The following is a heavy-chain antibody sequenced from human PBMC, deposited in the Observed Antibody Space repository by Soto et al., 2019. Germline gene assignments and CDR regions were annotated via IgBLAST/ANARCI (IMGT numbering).Heavy chain of an antibody. CDR2: IIPIFGTA. J-gene: IGHJ4*02. CDR3: ALLIVVVPAAMPFDY. D-gene: IGHD2-2*01. V-gene: IGHV1-69*06. Sequence: SVKVSCKASGGTFSSYAISWVRQAPGQGLEWMGRIIPIFGTANYAQKFQGRVTITADKSTSTAYMELSSLRSEDTAVYYCALLIVVVPAAMPFDYWGQGTLVTVSS. CDR1: GGTFSSYA.